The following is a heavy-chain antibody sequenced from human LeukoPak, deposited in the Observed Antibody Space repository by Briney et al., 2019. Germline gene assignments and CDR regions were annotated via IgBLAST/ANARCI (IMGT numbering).Heavy chain of an antibody. V-gene: IGHV4-34*01. CDR2: INHSGST. J-gene: IGHJ4*02. CDR1: GGSFSGYY. D-gene: IGHD4-17*01. CDR3: ARVWATVTTGAGIGY. Sequence: PSETLSLTCAVYGGSFSGYYWSWIRQPPGKGLEWIGEINHSGSTNYNPSLKSRVTISVDTSKNLFSLKLSSVTAADTAVYYCARVWATVTTGAGIGYWGQGTLVTVSS.